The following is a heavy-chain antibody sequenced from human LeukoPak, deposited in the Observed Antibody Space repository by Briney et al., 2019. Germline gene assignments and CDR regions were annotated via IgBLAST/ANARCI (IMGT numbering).Heavy chain of an antibody. CDR2: ISSSGSTI. V-gene: IGHV3-48*03. CDR3: ARGGPDYVWGSYRPYYFDY. Sequence: PGGSLRLSCAASGFTFSSYEMNWVRQAPGEGLEWVSYISSSGSTIYYADSVKGRFTISRDNAKNSLYLQMNSLRAEDTAVYYCARGGPDYVWGSYRPYYFDYWGQGTLVTVSS. D-gene: IGHD3-16*02. CDR1: GFTFSSYE. J-gene: IGHJ4*02.